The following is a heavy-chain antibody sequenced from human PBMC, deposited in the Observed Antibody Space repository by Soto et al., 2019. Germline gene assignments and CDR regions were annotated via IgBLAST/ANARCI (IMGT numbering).Heavy chain of an antibody. CDR3: ARDEGFYRSNPPFDY. V-gene: IGHV3-33*01. Sequence: PGGSLRLSCAASGFTFSSYGMHWVRQAPGKGLEWVAVIWYDGSNKYYADSVKGRFTISRDNSKNTLYLQMNSLRAEDTAVYYCARDEGFYRSNPPFDYWGQGTLVPV. CDR2: IWYDGSNK. D-gene: IGHD4-4*01. CDR1: GFTFSSYG. J-gene: IGHJ4*02.